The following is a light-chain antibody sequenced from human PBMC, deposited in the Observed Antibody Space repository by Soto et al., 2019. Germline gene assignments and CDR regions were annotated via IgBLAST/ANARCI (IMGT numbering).Light chain of an antibody. CDR2: EVS. V-gene: IGKV2D-29*02. Sequence: DVVMTQTPLSLSVAPGQPASISCNSSHSLLHITGETFLFWYLQKPGQSPQLLIYEVSTRVSGVPDRFSGSGSGTDFTLEISRLETDDVGIYYCMQSTQLPPTFGQGTRLEI. J-gene: IGKJ5*01. CDR3: MQSTQLPPT. CDR1: HSLLHITGETF.